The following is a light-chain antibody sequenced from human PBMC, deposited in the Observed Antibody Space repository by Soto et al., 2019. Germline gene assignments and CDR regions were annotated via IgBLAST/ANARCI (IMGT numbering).Light chain of an antibody. Sequence: QSALTQPASVSGSPGQSITISCTGTSSDIGGYDYVSWYQQHPGKAPKLMIYEVSNRPSGVSNRFSGSKSGNTASLTISGLQADDDADYYCTSYTISTPNHVFGSGTKVTVL. CDR3: TSYTISTPNHV. CDR1: SSDIGGYDY. J-gene: IGLJ1*01. CDR2: EVS. V-gene: IGLV2-14*01.